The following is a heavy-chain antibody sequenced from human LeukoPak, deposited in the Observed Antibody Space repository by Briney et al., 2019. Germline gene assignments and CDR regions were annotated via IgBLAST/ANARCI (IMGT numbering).Heavy chain of an antibody. J-gene: IGHJ5*02. D-gene: IGHD1-26*01. CDR2: IGSDNKP. CDR3: TRDSGTYNWFDP. Sequence: GGSLRLSCEASGFTFSAYAMTWVRQAPGKGLEWVSSIGSDNKPHYSESVKGRFTISRDDSINTAYLQMKSLKTEDTALYYCTRDSGTYNWFDPWGQGTLVTVSS. CDR1: GFTFSAYA. V-gene: IGHV3-23*05.